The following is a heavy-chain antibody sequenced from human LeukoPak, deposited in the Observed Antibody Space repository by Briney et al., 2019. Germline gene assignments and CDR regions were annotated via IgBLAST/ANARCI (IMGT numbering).Heavy chain of an antibody. CDR1: GGSISSYY. CDR2: IYTSGST. V-gene: IGHV4-4*07. J-gene: IGHJ4*02. D-gene: IGHD6-19*01. Sequence: SETLSLTCTVSGGSISSYYWSWIQQPAGKGLEWIGRIYTSGSTNYNPSLKSRVTMSVDTSKDQFSLKLSSVTAADTAVYYCANGRAVAGKGYFDYWGQGTLVTVSS. CDR3: ANGRAVAGKGYFDY.